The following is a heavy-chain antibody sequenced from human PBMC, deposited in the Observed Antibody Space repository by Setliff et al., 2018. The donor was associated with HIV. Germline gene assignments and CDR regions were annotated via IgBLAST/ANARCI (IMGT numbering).Heavy chain of an antibody. CDR1: GGSFSGHY. J-gene: IGHJ4*02. V-gene: IGHV4-34*01. D-gene: IGHD2-8*01. CDR2: INHSGST. Sequence: PSETLSLTCAVYGGSFSGHYWSWIRQPPGKGLEWIGHINHSGSTNYNPSLRSRVTISIGTSKNQFSLKLSSVTAADTAVYYCATGLIMAPDYWGQGSLVTVSS. CDR3: ATGLIMAPDY.